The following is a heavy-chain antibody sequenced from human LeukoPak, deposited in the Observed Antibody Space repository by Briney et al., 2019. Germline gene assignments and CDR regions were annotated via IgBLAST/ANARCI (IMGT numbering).Heavy chain of an antibody. J-gene: IGHJ4*02. V-gene: IGHV4-59*11. CDR1: GGSINSHY. CDR3: ATWYSSSLYFGY. D-gene: IGHD6-6*01. Sequence: PSETLSLTCTVSGGSINSHYWSWVRQPPGKGLVWIGYISYSGNTNYNPSLKSRVTISMHTSKNQLSLKLNSVTAADTAVYYCATWYSSSLYFGYWGQGTLVTVSS. CDR2: ISYSGNT.